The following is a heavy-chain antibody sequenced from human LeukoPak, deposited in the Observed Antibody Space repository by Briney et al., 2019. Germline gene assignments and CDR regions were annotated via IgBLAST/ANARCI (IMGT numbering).Heavy chain of an antibody. V-gene: IGHV3-53*01. CDR2: IYSGGST. J-gene: IGHJ6*02. CDR3: ARLATYYYYGMDV. Sequence: GGSLRLSCAASGFTVSSNYMSWVRQAPGKGLEWVSVIYSGGSTYYADSVKGLFTISRDNSKNTLYLQMNSLRAEDTAVYYCARLATYYYYGMDVWGQGTTVTVSS. D-gene: IGHD2-15*01. CDR1: GFTVSSNY.